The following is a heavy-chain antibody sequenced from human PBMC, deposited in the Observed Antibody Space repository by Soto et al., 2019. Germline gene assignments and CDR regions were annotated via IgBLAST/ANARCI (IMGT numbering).Heavy chain of an antibody. CDR2: ISGSGGIT. CDR1: GFTFSSYA. Sequence: PGGSLRLSCVASGFTFSSYAMGWVRQAPGKGLDWVSVISGSGGITYSADSAKGRFTISRDNSKNILYLQMNSLRAEDTAVYYCAKGITDTGGYYYYSMDVRGKGTAVTDSS. D-gene: IGHD2-15*01. V-gene: IGHV3-23*01. J-gene: IGHJ6*04. CDR3: AKGITDTGGYYYYSMDV.